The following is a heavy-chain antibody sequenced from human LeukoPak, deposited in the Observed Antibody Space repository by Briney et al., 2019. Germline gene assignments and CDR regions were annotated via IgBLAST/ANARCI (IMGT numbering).Heavy chain of an antibody. CDR2: ISFSGTYI. D-gene: IGHD3-10*02. V-gene: IGHV3-21*01. J-gene: IGHJ6*04. CDR3: AELGITMIGGV. CDR1: GFSFSSYS. Sequence: GGSLRLSCAASGFSFSSYSMNCVRQAPGKGLEWVSSISFSGTYIYYADSLKGRITISRDNAKNSLYLQMNSLRAEDTAVYYCAELGITMIGGVWGKGTTVTISS.